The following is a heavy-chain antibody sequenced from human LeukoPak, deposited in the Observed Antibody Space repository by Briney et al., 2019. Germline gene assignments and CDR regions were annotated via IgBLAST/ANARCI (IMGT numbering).Heavy chain of an antibody. D-gene: IGHD4-17*01. V-gene: IGHV3-7*03. CDR1: GFTFNSYW. CDR2: IKEDGSVT. Sequence: GGSLRLSCEASGFTFNSYWMSWVRQAPGKGLEWVATIKEDGSVTFYVDSVKGRFSISRDNSKNSLYLQMNSLRAEDTAVYYCARYPRCFDYWGQGSLVTVSS. J-gene: IGHJ4*02. CDR3: ARYPRCFDY.